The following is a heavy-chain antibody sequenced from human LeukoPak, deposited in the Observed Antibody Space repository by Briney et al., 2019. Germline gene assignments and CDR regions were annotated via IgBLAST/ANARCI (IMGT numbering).Heavy chain of an antibody. J-gene: IGHJ5*02. CDR1: GGSISSYY. Sequence: SETLSLTCTVSGGSISSYYWGWIRQPPGKGLEWIGYIYYSGSTNYNPPLKSRVTISVDTSKNQFSLKLSSVTAADTAVYYCARASDYDFWSGGDWFDPWGQGTLVTVSS. CDR3: ARASDYDFWSGGDWFDP. D-gene: IGHD3-3*01. CDR2: IYYSGST. V-gene: IGHV4-59*01.